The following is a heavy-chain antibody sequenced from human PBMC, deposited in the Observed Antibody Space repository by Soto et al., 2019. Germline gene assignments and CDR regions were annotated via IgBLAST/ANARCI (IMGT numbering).Heavy chain of an antibody. D-gene: IGHD6-19*01. V-gene: IGHV1-8*02. CDR1: GYTFTSYG. Sequence: ASVKVSCKASGYTFTSYGISWVRQAPGQGLEWMGWMNPNSGNTGYAQKFQGRVTMTRNTSISTAYMELSSLRSEDTAVYYCARRSGWVSDAFDIWGQGTMVTVSS. CDR3: ARRSGWVSDAFDI. J-gene: IGHJ3*02. CDR2: MNPNSGNT.